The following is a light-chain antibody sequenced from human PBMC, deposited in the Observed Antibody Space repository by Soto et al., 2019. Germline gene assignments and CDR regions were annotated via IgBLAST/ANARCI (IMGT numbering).Light chain of an antibody. CDR2: GAS. CDR3: QQHNGWPLT. CDR1: QSVGRN. Sequence: EIVMTQSPATLSVSPGERATLSCRVSQSVGRNLAWYQQKPGQAPRLLIYGASTRATGVPARFSGSGSGTEFTFTISSLQSEDFAVYYCQQHNGWPLTFGGGTKVEI. V-gene: IGKV3-15*01. J-gene: IGKJ4*01.